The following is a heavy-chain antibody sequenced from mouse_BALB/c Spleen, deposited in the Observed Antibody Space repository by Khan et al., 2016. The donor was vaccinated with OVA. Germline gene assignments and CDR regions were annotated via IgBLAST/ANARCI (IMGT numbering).Heavy chain of an antibody. CDR1: GNIFTSYW. CDR3: ARGGDVDEAWFAD. J-gene: IGHJ3*01. V-gene: IGHV1-76*01. CDR2: IYPGTGST. Sequence: QVQLKQSGAELVRPGASVKLSCKTSGNIFTSYWIHWIKQRSGQGLEWIARIYPGTGSTYYIEKFKGKATLTADKSSSTAFMQLSSLKSEDSAVYCCARGGDVDEAWFADWGQGTLVTVSA.